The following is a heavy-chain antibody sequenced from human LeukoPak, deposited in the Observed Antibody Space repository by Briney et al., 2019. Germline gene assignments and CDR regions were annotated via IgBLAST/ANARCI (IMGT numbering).Heavy chain of an antibody. V-gene: IGHV3-48*01. D-gene: IGHD3-3*01. CDR3: ARDARRSITIFGVVDY. Sequence: GGSLRLSCAASGFTFSSYSMNWVRQAPGKGLEWVSYISSSSSTIYYADSVKGRFTISRDNAKNSLYLQMNSLRAEDTAVYYCARDARRSITIFGVVDYWGQGTLVTVSS. J-gene: IGHJ4*02. CDR2: ISSSSSTI. CDR1: GFTFSSYS.